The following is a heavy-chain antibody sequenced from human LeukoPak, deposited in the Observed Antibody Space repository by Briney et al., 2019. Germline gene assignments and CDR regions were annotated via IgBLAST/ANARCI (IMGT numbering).Heavy chain of an antibody. CDR1: GGTISSSY. D-gene: IGHD3-22*01. CDR2: IHYSGTT. V-gene: IGHV4-59*01. Sequence: SETLSLTCSVPGGTISSSYWSWMRQPPGKGLEWIGYIHYSGTTKYNPSLQSRVTISVDTSKNQFSLNLRSVTAADTAVYYCARGYFDSSGYSNPLDYWGQGTLVTVSS. J-gene: IGHJ4*02. CDR3: ARGYFDSSGYSNPLDY.